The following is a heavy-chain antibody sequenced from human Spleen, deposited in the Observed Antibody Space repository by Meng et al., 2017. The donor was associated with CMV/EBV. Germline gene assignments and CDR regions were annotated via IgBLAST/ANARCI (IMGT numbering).Heavy chain of an antibody. Sequence: ASVKVSCKASGYTFISYGITWVRQAPGKGLEWMGWISAHNGNTKYGQNVQGRVTLTTDTSTSTAYMELSSLRSEDTAVYYCARVGCPYCESPYYGMDVWGQGTTVTVSS. V-gene: IGHV1-18*01. J-gene: IGHJ6*02. CDR2: ISAHNGNT. D-gene: IGHD2-15*01. CDR3: ARVGCPYCESPYYGMDV. CDR1: GYTFISYG.